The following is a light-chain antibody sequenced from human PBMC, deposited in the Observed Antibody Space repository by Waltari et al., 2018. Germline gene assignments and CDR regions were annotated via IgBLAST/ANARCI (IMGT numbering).Light chain of an antibody. CDR3: QQLNSYPFT. CDR1: QGISSY. Sequence: IQLTQSPSSLSASVGDRVTLTCRASQGISSYLAWYQQKPGKAPKHLIYAASTLQSGVPSTFSGSGSATDFTLTISSLQPEDFATYYCQQLNSYPFTFGPGTKVDIK. J-gene: IGKJ3*01. V-gene: IGKV1-9*01. CDR2: AAS.